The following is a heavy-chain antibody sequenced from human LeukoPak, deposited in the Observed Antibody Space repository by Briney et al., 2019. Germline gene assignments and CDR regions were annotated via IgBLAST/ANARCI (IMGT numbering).Heavy chain of an antibody. V-gene: IGHV3-43*01. CDR1: GFTFDDYT. CDR3: AKDRGRWLQFDAFDI. CDR2: ISWDGGST. J-gene: IGHJ3*02. D-gene: IGHD5-24*01. Sequence: PGGSLRLSCVASGFTFDDYTMHWVRQAPGKGLEWVSLISWDGGSTYYADSVKGRFTISRDNSKNSLYLQMNSLRTEDAALYYCAKDRGRWLQFDAFDIWGQGTMVTVSS.